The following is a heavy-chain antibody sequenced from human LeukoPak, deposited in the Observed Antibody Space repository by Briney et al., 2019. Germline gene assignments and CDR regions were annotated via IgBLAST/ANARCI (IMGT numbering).Heavy chain of an antibody. CDR2: IYYSGST. CDR1: GGSISSHY. J-gene: IGHJ4*02. D-gene: IGHD3-10*01. V-gene: IGHV4-59*11. CDR3: ARAPGYYGSGSYCYFDY. Sequence: SETLSLTCTVSGGSISSHYRSWIRQPPGKGLEWIGYIYYSGSTNYNPSLKSRVTISVDTSKNQFSLKLSSVTAADTAVYYCARAPGYYGSGSYCYFDYWGQGTLVTVSS.